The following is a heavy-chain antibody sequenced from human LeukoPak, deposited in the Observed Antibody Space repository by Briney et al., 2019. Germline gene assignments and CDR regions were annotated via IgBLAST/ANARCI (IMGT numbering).Heavy chain of an antibody. CDR1: GFTFSSYA. J-gene: IGHJ4*02. D-gene: IGHD6-13*01. Sequence: GGSLRLSCAASGFTFSSYAMHWVRQAPGKGLEWVAVISYDGSNKYYADSVKGRFTISRDNSKNTLYLQMNSLRAEDTAVYYCARERGLRQSIAAAGKLDYWGQGTLVTVSS. CDR2: ISYDGSNK. V-gene: IGHV3-30-3*01. CDR3: ARERGLRQSIAAAGKLDY.